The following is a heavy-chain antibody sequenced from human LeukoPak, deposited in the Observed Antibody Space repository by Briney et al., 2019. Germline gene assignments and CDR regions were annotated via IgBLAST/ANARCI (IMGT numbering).Heavy chain of an antibody. CDR2: IYYSGNT. D-gene: IGHD3-9*01. Sequence: SETLSLTCTVSGSSISGYYWSWIRQPPGKGLECIGYIYYSGNTNYNPSLKSRVTISVDTSKSQFSLNLSSVTAADTAVYYCARAGYDILTGYLGVFDFWGQGTMVTVSS. CDR1: GSSISGYY. J-gene: IGHJ3*01. V-gene: IGHV4-59*01. CDR3: ARAGYDILTGYLGVFDF.